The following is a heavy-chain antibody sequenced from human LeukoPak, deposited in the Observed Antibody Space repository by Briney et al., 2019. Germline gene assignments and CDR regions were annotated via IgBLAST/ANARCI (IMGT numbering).Heavy chain of an antibody. CDR1: GFTFSSYW. D-gene: IGHD6-19*01. Sequence: GGSLRLSCAASGFTFSSYWTNWVRQAPGKGLEWVANIKQGGSEKYYVDSVKGRFTISRDDAKNSLYLQMNSLRAEDTAVYYCARAVAVAWFDYWGQGTLVTVSS. V-gene: IGHV3-7*01. CDR2: IKQGGSEK. CDR3: ARAVAVAWFDY. J-gene: IGHJ4*02.